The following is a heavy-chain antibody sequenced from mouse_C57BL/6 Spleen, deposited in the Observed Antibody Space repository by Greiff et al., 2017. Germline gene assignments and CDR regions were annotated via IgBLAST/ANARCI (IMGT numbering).Heavy chain of an antibody. V-gene: IGHV1-69*01. J-gene: IGHJ3*01. CDR3: ARSNYYGSSSFAY. CDR2: IDPSDSYT. CDR1: GYTFTSYW. Sequence: QVQLKQPGAELVMPGASVKLSCKASGYTFTSYWMHWVKQRPGQGLEWIGEIDPSDSYTNYNQKFKGKSTLTVDKSSSTAYMQLSSLTSEDSAVYDCARSNYYGSSSFAYWGQGTLVTVSA. D-gene: IGHD1-1*01.